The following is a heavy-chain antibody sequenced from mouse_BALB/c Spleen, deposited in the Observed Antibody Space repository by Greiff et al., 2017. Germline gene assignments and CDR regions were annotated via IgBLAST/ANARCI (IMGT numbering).Heavy chain of an antibody. CDR1: GYTFSSYW. J-gene: IGHJ4*01. CDR2: ILPGSGST. Sequence: VQLQQSGAELMKPGASVKISCKATGYTFSSYWIEWVKQRPGHGLEWIGEILPGSGSTNYNEKFKGKATFTADTSSNTAYMQLSSLTSEDSAVYYCARRGYRFYAMDYWGQGTSVTVSS. V-gene: IGHV1-9*01. D-gene: IGHD2-14*01. CDR3: ARRGYRFYAMDY.